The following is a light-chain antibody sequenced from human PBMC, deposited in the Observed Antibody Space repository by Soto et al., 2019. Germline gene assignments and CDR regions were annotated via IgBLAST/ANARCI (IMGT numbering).Light chain of an antibody. Sequence: DIQMTQSPSTLSASVGDRVTITCRASQSISSWLAWYQQKPGKAPKVLIYKASSLESGVPSRFSGSGSGTDFTLTSSSLQPDDFATYYCQQYNSYWTFGQGTKVEIK. V-gene: IGKV1-5*03. CDR3: QQYNSYWT. CDR2: KAS. CDR1: QSISSW. J-gene: IGKJ1*01.